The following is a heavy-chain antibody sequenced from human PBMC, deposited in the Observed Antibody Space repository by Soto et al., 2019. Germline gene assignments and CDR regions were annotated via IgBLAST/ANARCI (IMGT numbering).Heavy chain of an antibody. J-gene: IGHJ3*02. V-gene: IGHV3-30-3*01. Sequence: PGGSLRLSCAASGFTFSSYAMHWFRQAPGKWLEWMAVISYDRSNKCYADSVKGRFTISGDKSENTLYLQMNSLRAEDTAVYYCAKDLVWFTTSGPGAFDIWGQGXMVTV. D-gene: IGHD2-21*01. CDR2: ISYDRSNK. CDR1: GFTFSSYA. CDR3: AKDLVWFTTSGPGAFDI.